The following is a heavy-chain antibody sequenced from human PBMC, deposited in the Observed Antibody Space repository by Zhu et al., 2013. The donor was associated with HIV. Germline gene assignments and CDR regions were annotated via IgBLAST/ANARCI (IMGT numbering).Heavy chain of an antibody. Sequence: QVQLVQSGAEVKKPGSSVKVSCKASGGTFSSYAISWVRQAPGQGLEWMGGIIPIFGTANYAQKFQGRVTITADKSTSTAYMELSSLRSEDTAVYYCARAEYCSSTSCFYGMDVWGQGTTVTVSS. J-gene: IGHJ6*02. CDR3: ARAEYCSSTSCFYGMDV. D-gene: IGHD2-2*01. V-gene: IGHV1-69*06. CDR1: GGTFSSYA. CDR2: IIPIFGTA.